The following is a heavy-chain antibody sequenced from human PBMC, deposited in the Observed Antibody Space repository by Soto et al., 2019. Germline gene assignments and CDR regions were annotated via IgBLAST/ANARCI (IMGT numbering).Heavy chain of an antibody. Sequence: QVQLVQSGAEVKKPGSLVKVSCKASGGTFSSYAISWVRQAPGQGLEWMGRIIPIFGTSNYAQKFQGRVTITADKSTSTAYMELNSLRSEDTAVYHCATPPGWELLGGYDAFDIWGQGTMVTVSS. CDR3: ATPPGWELLGGYDAFDI. CDR1: GGTFSSYA. V-gene: IGHV1-69*06. CDR2: IIPIFGTS. J-gene: IGHJ3*02. D-gene: IGHD1-26*01.